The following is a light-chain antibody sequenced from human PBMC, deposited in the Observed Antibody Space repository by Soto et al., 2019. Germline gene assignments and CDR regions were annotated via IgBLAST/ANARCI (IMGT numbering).Light chain of an antibody. CDR3: SSYAGSNNYV. Sequence: CVLTQPPSWSGSPGQSVTISCTGTSSDVGGYNYVSWYQQHPGKAPKLMIYEVSKRPSGVPDRFSGSKSGNTASLTVSGLQAEDEADYDCSSYAGSNNYVFGTGTKVTVL. V-gene: IGLV2-8*01. J-gene: IGLJ1*01. CDR2: EVS. CDR1: SSDVGGYNY.